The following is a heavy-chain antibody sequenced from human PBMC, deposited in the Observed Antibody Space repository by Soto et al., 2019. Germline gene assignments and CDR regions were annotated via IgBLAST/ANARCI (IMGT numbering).Heavy chain of an antibody. CDR2: IIPMFGTA. J-gene: IGHJ6*02. CDR1: GGTFSTYA. CDR3: ARRYGISSSCYLYGMDV. D-gene: IGHD2-15*01. Sequence: QVQLVQSGAEVKKPGSSVKVSCKASGGTFSTYAISWVRQAPGQGLEWMGGIIPMFGTANYAQKFQGRVTITADESTSTAYMELSSLRSEDTAVFYCARRYGISSSCYLYGMDVWGQGTTVTVSS. V-gene: IGHV1-69*12.